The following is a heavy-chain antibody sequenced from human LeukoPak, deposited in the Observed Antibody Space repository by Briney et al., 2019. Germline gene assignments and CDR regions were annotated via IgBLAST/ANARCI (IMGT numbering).Heavy chain of an antibody. CDR2: IKQDGSAK. V-gene: IGHV3-7*01. D-gene: IGHD1-26*01. J-gene: IGHJ4*02. CDR3: ARDEGGSYSFDY. Sequence: GGSLRLSCAASGFTFSSYWMTWVRQAPGKGLEWVANIKQDGSAKYYVDSVKGRFTISRDNAKNSLFLQMNSLRAEDSAVHYCARDEGGSYSFDYWGQGTLVTVSS. CDR1: GFTFSSYW.